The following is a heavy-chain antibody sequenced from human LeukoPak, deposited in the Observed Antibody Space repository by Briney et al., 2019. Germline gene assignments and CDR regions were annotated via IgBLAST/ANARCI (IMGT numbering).Heavy chain of an antibody. CDR2: MNPNSGNT. D-gene: IGHD4-17*01. J-gene: IGHJ4*02. CDR3: ARAGDGDYGGGLDY. V-gene: IGHV1-8*01. Sequence: ASVTVSCKASGYTFTSYDINWVRQATGQGLEWMGSMNPNSGNTGYAQKFQGRVTMTRNTSMSTAYMELSSLRSEDTAVYYCARAGDGDYGGGLDYWGQGTLVTVSS. CDR1: GYTFTSYD.